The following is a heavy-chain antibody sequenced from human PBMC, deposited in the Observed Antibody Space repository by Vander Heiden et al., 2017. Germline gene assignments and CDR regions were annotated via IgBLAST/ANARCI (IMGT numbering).Heavy chain of an antibody. D-gene: IGHD5-12*01. V-gene: IGHV3-23*01. J-gene: IGHJ4*02. CDR3: AKEGEKWLRAPFYFDY. CDR1: GFPFSSYA. CDR2: ISGSGGST. Sequence: EVQLLESGGGMVQPGGSVRLSCAASGFPFSSYAMSWVRQDPGEGLEWVSAISGSGGSTYYADSVKGRFTISRDNSKNTLYLQMNSLRAEDTAVYYCAKEGEKWLRAPFYFDYWGQGTLVTVSS.